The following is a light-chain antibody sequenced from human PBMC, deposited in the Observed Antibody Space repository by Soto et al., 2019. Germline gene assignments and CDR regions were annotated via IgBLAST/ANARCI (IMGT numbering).Light chain of an antibody. CDR3: CSYAGSSTFLYV. CDR2: EVS. CDR1: SSDVGSYNL. Sequence: QSALTQPASVYGSPGQSITISCTGTSSDVGSYNLVSWYQQHPGKAPKLMIYEVSKRPSGVSNRVSGSKSGNTASLTISGLHAEDEADYYCCSYAGSSTFLYVFGTGTKVTVL. V-gene: IGLV2-23*02. J-gene: IGLJ1*01.